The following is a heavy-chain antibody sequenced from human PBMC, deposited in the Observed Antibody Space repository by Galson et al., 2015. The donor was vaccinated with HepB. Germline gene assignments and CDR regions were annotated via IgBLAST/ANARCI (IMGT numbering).Heavy chain of an antibody. V-gene: IGHV3-30-3*01. Sequence: SLRLSCAASGFTFSSYAMHWVRQAPGKGLEWVAVISYDGSNKYYADSVKGRFTISRDNSKNTLYLQMNSLRAEDTAVYYCARVAILRGYSYGGNFDYWGQGTLVTVSS. CDR3: ARVAILRGYSYGGNFDY. J-gene: IGHJ4*02. CDR1: GFTFSSYA. D-gene: IGHD5-18*01. CDR2: ISYDGSNK.